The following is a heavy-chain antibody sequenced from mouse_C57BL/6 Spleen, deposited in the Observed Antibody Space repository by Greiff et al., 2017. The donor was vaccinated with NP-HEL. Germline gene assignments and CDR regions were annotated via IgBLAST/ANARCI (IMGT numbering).Heavy chain of an antibody. CDR1: GYTFTSYG. V-gene: IGHV1-81*01. Sequence: VQLVESGAELARPGASVKLSCKASGYTFTSYGISWVKQRTGQGLEWIGEIYPRSGNTYYNEKFKGKATLTADKSSSTAYMELRSLTSEDSAVYFCARYYSNYFDYWGQGTTLTVSS. CDR2: IYPRSGNT. CDR3: ARYYSNYFDY. D-gene: IGHD2-5*01. J-gene: IGHJ2*01.